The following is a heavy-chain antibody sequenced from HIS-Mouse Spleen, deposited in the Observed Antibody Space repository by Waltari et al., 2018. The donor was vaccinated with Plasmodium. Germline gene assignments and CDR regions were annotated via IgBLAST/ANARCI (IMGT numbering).Heavy chain of an antibody. V-gene: IGHV4-34*01. D-gene: IGHD3-3*01. CDR1: GGSFSGYD. CDR3: ARVTSSGVYWYFDL. J-gene: IGHJ2*01. Sequence: QVELQQWGAGRLKPSETLSLTCAGYGGSFSGYDWSWIRKPPGKGREWIGEINHSGSTNYNPSLKSRVTISVDTSKNQFSLKLSSVTAADTAVYYCARVTSSGVYWYFDLWGRGTLVTVSS. CDR2: INHSGST.